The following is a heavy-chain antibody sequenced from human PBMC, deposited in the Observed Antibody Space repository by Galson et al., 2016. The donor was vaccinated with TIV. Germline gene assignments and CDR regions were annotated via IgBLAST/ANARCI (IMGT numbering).Heavy chain of an antibody. V-gene: IGHV1-69*06. CDR2: INPIFGTA. Sequence: SVKVPCKASGGTFSNFVISWVRQAPGQGLEWMGSINPIFGTANYAQKFQGRVTITADTSTSTIYMELSSLRSEDTAVYYCARGRGYYFGSGSSYFDYWGQGSLVTVFS. CDR3: ARGRGYYFGSGSSYFDY. J-gene: IGHJ4*02. CDR1: GGTFSNFV. D-gene: IGHD3-10*01.